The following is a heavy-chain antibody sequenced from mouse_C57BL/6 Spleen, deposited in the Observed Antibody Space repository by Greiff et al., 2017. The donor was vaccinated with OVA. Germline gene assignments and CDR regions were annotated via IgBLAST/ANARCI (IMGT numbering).Heavy chain of an antibody. CDR3: ARHAMDY. CDR1: GYSFTGYY. V-gene: IGHV1-42*01. CDR2: INPSTGGT. J-gene: IGHJ4*01. Sequence: EVQLQQSGPELVKPGASVKISCKASGYSFTGYYMNWVKQSPEKSLEWIGEINPSTGGTTYNQKFKAKATLTVDKSSSTAYMQLKSLTSEDSAVYYCARHAMDYWGQGTSVTVSS.